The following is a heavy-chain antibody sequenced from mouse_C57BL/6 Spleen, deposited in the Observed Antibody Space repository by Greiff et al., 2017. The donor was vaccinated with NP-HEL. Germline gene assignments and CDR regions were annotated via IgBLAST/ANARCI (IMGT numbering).Heavy chain of an antibody. CDR2: IDPSDSYT. D-gene: IGHD4-1*01. J-gene: IGHJ4*01. V-gene: IGHV1-59*01. CDR1: GYTFTSYW. CDR3: ARGTGAGHYYAMDY. Sequence: QVQLQQPGAELVRPGPSVKLSCKASGYTFTSYWMHWVKQRPGQGLEWIGVIDPSDSYTNYNQKFKGKATLTVDTSSSTAYMQLSSLTSEDSAVYYCARGTGAGHYYAMDYWGQGTSVTVSS.